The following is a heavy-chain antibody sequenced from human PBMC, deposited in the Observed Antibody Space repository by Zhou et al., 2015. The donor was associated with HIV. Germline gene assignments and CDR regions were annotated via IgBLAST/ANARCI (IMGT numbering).Heavy chain of an antibody. CDR3: CEPGMVRRDY. V-gene: IGHV1-2*02. CDR2: INPNSGDT. J-gene: IGHJ4*02. D-gene: IGHD3-10*01. Sequence: QVQLVQSGAEVKKPGSSVKVSCKASGYTFTAHYIHWVRRAPGQGLEWMGWINPNSGDTKYAQKFQGRVTMTRDTSISTTYMELSSLMSDDTAVYYCCEPGMVRRDYWGQGNSGHRLF. CDR1: GYTFTAHY.